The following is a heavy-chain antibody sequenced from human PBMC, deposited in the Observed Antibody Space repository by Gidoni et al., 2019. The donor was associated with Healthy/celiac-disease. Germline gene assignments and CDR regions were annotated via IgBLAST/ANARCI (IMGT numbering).Heavy chain of an antibody. CDR1: VYTFTSYY. J-gene: IGHJ4*02. V-gene: IGHV1-46*01. CDR3: ARLLEGGYFDY. Sequence: QVQLVQSGAEVKKPGASVKVSCKASVYTFTSYYMHWVRQAPGQGLEWMGIINPSGGSTSYAQKFQGRVTMTRDTSTSTVYMELSSLRAEDTAVYYCARLLEGGYFDYWGQGTLVTVSS. CDR2: INPSGGST. D-gene: IGHD3-16*01.